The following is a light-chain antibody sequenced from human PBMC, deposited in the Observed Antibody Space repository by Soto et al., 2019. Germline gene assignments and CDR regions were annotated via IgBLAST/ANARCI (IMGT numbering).Light chain of an antibody. V-gene: IGKV3-11*01. CDR3: QQRSNWPLT. CDR2: DAS. J-gene: IGKJ4*01. CDR1: QSISFH. Sequence: EIVLTQSPATLSLSPGERATLSCRASQSISFHLAWYQQKPGQAPRLLMYDASNRATAIPARFSGSGSGTDFTLTISSLEPEDSAVYYCQQRSNWPLTFGGGPKVQIK.